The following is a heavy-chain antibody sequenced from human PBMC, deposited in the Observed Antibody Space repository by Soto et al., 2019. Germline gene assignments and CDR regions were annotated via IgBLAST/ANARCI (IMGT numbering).Heavy chain of an antibody. CDR3: ARVAAFDWFDP. J-gene: IGHJ5*02. V-gene: IGHV4-34*01. CDR1: GRSFSEYY. CDR2: INHSGST. Sequence: SETLSLTSAGYGRSFSEYYSRWIRQPPRKGLEWIGEINHSGSTNYNPSLKSRVTISVDTSKNQFSLKLSSVTAADTAVYYCARVAAFDWFDPWGQGTLVTVSS. D-gene: IGHD6-25*01.